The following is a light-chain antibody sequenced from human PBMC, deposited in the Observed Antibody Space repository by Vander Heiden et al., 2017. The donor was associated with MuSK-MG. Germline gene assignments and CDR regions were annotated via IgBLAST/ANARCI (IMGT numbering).Light chain of an antibody. CDR2: EVS. J-gene: IGLJ2*01. CDR3: CSYAGSSIVI. CDR1: SSDVGRYDL. Sequence: QSALPQPASVSGSPGPSITISCTGTSSDVGRYDLVSWYQQYPGKAPKLMIYEVSKRPSGVSSRFSGSKSGNTASLTISGLQAEDEADYYCCSYAGSSIVIFGGGTRLTVL. V-gene: IGLV2-23*02.